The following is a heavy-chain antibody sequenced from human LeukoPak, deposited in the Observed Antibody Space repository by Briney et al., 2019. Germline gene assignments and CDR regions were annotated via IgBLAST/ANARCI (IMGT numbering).Heavy chain of an antibody. D-gene: IGHD5-12*01. CDR1: GFTFNNYP. CDR3: AKVDIAAGDAFDI. V-gene: IGHV3-23*01. CDR2: ITGGADST. Sequence: GGSLRLSCAGSGFTFNNYPISWVRQTPGKGLEWVSAITGGADSTYYADSVKGRFTISRDNSRNTLFLEMSSLRAEDTAVYYCAKVDIAAGDAFDIWGQGTMVTVSS. J-gene: IGHJ3*02.